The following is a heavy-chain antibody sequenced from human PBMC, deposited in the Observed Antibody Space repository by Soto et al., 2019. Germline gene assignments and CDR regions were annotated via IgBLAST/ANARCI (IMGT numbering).Heavy chain of an antibody. J-gene: IGHJ6*02. CDR1: GLIFSDAW. D-gene: IGHD3-10*01. V-gene: IGHV3-15*01. Sequence: PGGSLRLSCVVSGLIFSDAWVSWVHQAPGKGLEWLGRIRNGGATDYPAPVKGRFTISRDNSKNTLYLQMNSLRAEDTAVYYCARDTARAMVRIYYGMDVWGQGTTVTVSS. CDR2: IRNGGAT. CDR3: ARDTARAMVRIYYGMDV.